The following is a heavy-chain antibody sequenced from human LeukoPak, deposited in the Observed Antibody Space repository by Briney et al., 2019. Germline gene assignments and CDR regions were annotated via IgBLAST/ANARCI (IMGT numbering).Heavy chain of an antibody. Sequence: GGSLRLSCAASGFTFSSYGMHWVRQAPGKGLEWVAVIWYDGSNKYYPDSVQGRFTISRDNSKNTLYLQVNSLRAEDTAVYYCVRDRSMSGWYIDLWGRGTLVTVSS. V-gene: IGHV3-33*01. CDR2: IWYDGSNK. J-gene: IGHJ2*01. CDR1: GFTFSSYG. D-gene: IGHD2/OR15-2a*01. CDR3: VRDRSMSGWYIDL.